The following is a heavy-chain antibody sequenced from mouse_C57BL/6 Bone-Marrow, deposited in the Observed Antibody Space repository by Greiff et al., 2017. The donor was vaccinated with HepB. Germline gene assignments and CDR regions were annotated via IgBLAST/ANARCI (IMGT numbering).Heavy chain of an antibody. V-gene: IGHV1-64*01. J-gene: IGHJ2*01. CDR3: ARSGAGIITTVVATDY. CDR2: IHPNSGST. CDR1: GYTFTSYW. D-gene: IGHD1-1*01. Sequence: VQLQQPGAELVKPGASVKLSCKASGYTFTSYWMHWVKQRPGQGLEWIGMIHPNSGSTNYNEKLKSKATLTVDKSSSTAYMQLSSLTSEDSAVYYCARSGAGIITTVVATDYWGQGTTLTVSS.